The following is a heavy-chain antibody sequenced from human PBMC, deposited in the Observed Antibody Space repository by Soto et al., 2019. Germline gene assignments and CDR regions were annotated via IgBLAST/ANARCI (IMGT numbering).Heavy chain of an antibody. J-gene: IGHJ6*02. CDR3: AKGLGLAYYYYGMDV. CDR2: ISGSGGST. D-gene: IGHD3-16*01. Sequence: GGSLRLSCAASGFTFSSYAMSWVRQAPGKGLEWVSAISGSGGSTYYADSVKGRFTISRDNSKNTLYLQMNSLRAEDTAVYYCAKGLGLAYYYYGMDVWGQGTTVTVSS. V-gene: IGHV3-23*01. CDR1: GFTFSSYA.